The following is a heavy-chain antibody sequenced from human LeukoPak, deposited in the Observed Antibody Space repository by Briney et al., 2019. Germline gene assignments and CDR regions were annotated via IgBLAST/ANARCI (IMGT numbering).Heavy chain of an antibody. CDR3: ALGYCSSTSCFRPYYYYYYMDV. V-gene: IGHV1-69*05. D-gene: IGHD2-2*01. J-gene: IGHJ6*03. Sequence: SVNVSCKPSGGTFSSYAISWVRPAPGQGLEWMGGIIPIFGIANYAQKFQGRVTITTDESTSTAYMELSSLRSEDTAVYYCALGYCSSTSCFRPYYYYYYMDVWGKGTTVTVSS. CDR1: GGTFSSYA. CDR2: IIPIFGIA.